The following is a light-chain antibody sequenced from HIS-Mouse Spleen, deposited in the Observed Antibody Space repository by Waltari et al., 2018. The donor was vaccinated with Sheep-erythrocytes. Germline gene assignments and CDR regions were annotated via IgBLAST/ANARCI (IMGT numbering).Light chain of an antibody. Sequence: QSALTQPRSVSGSPGQSVTISCTGTSSDVGGYNYVSWYQQHPGQAPKLMIYDVSKRPSGVPVRFSGSKSGNTASLTISGLQAEDEADYYCCSYAGSYNHVFATGTKVTVL. J-gene: IGLJ1*01. CDR2: DVS. CDR1: SSDVGGYNY. CDR3: CSYAGSYNHV. V-gene: IGLV2-11*01.